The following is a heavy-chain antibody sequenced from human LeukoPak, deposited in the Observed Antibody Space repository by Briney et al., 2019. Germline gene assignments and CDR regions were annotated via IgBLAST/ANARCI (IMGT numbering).Heavy chain of an antibody. Sequence: AGGSLRLSCAASGFIFSSYEMNWVRQAPGKGLEWVSYISSSGHTIYYAGSVKGRFTISRDNAKNSLYLQMNSLRAEDTAVYYRARLSGSYSDYWGQGTLVTVSS. CDR3: ARLSGSYSDY. D-gene: IGHD5-12*01. CDR1: GFIFSSYE. V-gene: IGHV3-48*03. J-gene: IGHJ4*02. CDR2: ISSSGHTI.